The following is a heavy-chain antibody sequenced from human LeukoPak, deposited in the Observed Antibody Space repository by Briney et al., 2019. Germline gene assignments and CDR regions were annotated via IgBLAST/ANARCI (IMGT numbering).Heavy chain of an antibody. J-gene: IGHJ4*02. CDR2: IDPNSGGT. CDR1: GYTFTDYY. CDR3: AREEGEQQLFTHRDY. D-gene: IGHD6-13*01. V-gene: IGHV1-2*02. Sequence: ASVKVSCKASGYTFTDYYIHWVRQAPGQGLEWMGWIDPNSGGTNYAQKFQGRVTMTRDTSISTAYMELSRLRSDDTAVYYCAREEGEQQLFTHRDYWGQGTLVTVSS.